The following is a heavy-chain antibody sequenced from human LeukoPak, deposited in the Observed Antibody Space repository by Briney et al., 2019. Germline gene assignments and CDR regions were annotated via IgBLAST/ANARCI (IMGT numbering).Heavy chain of an antibody. V-gene: IGHV3-9*01. J-gene: IGHJ5*02. CDR3: AKDEEGDYGDYRFDP. CDR2: ISWNSGSI. D-gene: IGHD4-17*01. CDR1: GFTFDDYA. Sequence: PGRSLRLSCAASGFTFDDYAMHWVRQAPGKGLEWVSGISWNSGSIGYADSVKGRFTISRDNAKNSLYLQMNSLRAEDTALYYCAKDEEGDYGDYRFDPWGQGTLVTASS.